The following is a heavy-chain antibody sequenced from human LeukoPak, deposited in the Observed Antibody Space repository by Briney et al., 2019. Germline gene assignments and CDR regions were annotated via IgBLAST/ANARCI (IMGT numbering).Heavy chain of an antibody. Sequence: PGGSLRLSCAASGFTFSTYGMHWVRQAPGKGLEWVAVISYDGNEKYYADSVKGRFTISRDNARNTLYLQMNSLRADDTALYFCAKPHSGYQLGYYFDYWGQGTLVTVSS. CDR1: GFTFSTYG. D-gene: IGHD5-12*01. CDR2: ISYDGNEK. CDR3: AKPHSGYQLGYYFDY. V-gene: IGHV3-30*18. J-gene: IGHJ4*02.